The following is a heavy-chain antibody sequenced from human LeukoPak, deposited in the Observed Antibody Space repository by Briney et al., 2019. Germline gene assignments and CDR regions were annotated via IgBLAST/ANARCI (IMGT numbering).Heavy chain of an antibody. V-gene: IGHV4-39*07. D-gene: IGHD4-17*01. J-gene: IGHJ4*02. CDR2: IYSNGNT. Sequence: SETLSLTCSVSGGSISSAGHYWGWIRQSPEKGLDWIGSIYSNGNTYYNPSVKSRVTMSVDTSKNQFSLKLTSMTAAETAVYYCARSAAVTTGYFDYWGQGALVTVSS. CDR3: ARSAAVTTGYFDY. CDR1: GGSISSAGHY.